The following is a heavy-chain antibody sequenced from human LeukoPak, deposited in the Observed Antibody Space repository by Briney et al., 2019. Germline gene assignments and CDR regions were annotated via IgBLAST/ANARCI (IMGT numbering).Heavy chain of an antibody. D-gene: IGHD6-13*01. CDR3: ARSYSSSSSYFDY. CDR1: GFTFSNYS. Sequence: GGSLRLSCAASGFTFSNYSMNWVRQAPGKGLEWVAVISYDGSNKYYADSVKGRFTISRDNSKNTLYLQMNSLRAEDTAVYYCARSYSSSSSYFDYWGQGTLVTVSS. J-gene: IGHJ4*02. V-gene: IGHV3-30*03. CDR2: ISYDGSNK.